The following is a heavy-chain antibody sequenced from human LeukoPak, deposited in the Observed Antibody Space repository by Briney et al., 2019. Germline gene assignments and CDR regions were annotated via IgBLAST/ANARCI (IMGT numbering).Heavy chain of an antibody. D-gene: IGHD3-22*01. Sequence: GGSLRLSCAASGFTFSSHWMHWVRQAPGKGLVWVSRLNTDGGSTVYADSVKGRFTISRDNAKNTLYLQMNSLRAEDTAVYYCARGYYDSNDSNRSNWFDPWGQGTLVTVSS. J-gene: IGHJ5*02. CDR1: GFTFSSHW. CDR3: ARGYYDSNDSNRSNWFDP. V-gene: IGHV3-74*01. CDR2: LNTDGGST.